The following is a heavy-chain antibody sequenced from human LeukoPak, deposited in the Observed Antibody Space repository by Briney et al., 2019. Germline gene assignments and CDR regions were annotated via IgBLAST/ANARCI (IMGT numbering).Heavy chain of an antibody. CDR1: GFTFSSYS. CDR2: ISSSSSHI. D-gene: IGHD6-19*01. Sequence: GGSLRLSCAASGFTFSSYSMNWVRQAPGKGLEWVSSISSSSSHIYYPDSVKGRFTISRDNSKNTLYLQMSSLRVEDTAVYYCAFPRIGEVAGSLDYWGQGTLVTVSS. CDR3: AFPRIGEVAGSLDY. J-gene: IGHJ4*02. V-gene: IGHV3-21*04.